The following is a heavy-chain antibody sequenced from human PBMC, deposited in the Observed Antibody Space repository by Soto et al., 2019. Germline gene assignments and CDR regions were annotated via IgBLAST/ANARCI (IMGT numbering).Heavy chain of an antibody. Sequence: TSETLSLTCTLSGSSPSSNNSYWCWVRQHPEKSQEWLGYIYYSGNTSYSPSLRSRVTISVDTSKNQFSLILNSMTGADTAVYYCAREQFYYDSSGYYPYYFDYWGQGTLVTVSS. CDR1: GSSPSSNNSY. CDR3: AREQFYYDSSGYYPYYFDY. CDR2: IYYSGNT. J-gene: IGHJ4*02. D-gene: IGHD3-22*01. V-gene: IGHV4-31*03.